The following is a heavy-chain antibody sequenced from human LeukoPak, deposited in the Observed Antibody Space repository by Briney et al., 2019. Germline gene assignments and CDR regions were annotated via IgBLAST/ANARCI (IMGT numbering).Heavy chain of an antibody. V-gene: IGHV1-18*01. CDR1: GYTFTSYG. Sequence: ASVKVSCKASGYTFTSYGITWVRQAPGQGLEWMGWISANNANRNYAQNLQGRVSMNTDSSTSTAYMQLRSLRSDDTAVYYCARNSDYGGESLYWYFHLWGSGTLVTVSS. D-gene: IGHD4-23*01. CDR2: ISANNANR. J-gene: IGHJ2*01. CDR3: ARNSDYGGESLYWYFHL.